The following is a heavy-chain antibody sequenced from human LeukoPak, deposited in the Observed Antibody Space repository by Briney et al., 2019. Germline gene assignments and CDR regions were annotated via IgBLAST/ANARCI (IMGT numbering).Heavy chain of an antibody. V-gene: IGHV4-4*07. J-gene: IGHJ4*02. CDR1: GGSISSYY. CDR3: ASLDYGGDSR. D-gene: IGHD4-23*01. CDR2: IYTSGST. Sequence: PSVTLCLTCTVSGGSISSYYRSWVRQPAGKGLEWIGRIYTSGSTNYNPSLKSRVTMSVDTSKNQFSLKLSSVTAADTAVYYCASLDYGGDSRWGQGTLVTVSS.